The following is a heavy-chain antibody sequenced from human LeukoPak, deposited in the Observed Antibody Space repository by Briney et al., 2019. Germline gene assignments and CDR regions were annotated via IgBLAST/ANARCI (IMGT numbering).Heavy chain of an antibody. CDR3: ARTSEYCSGGSCYRPGDYFDY. J-gene: IGHJ4*02. CDR1: GFTVSSNY. V-gene: IGHV3-66*01. CDR2: IYSGGST. D-gene: IGHD2-15*01. Sequence: PGGSLRLSCAASGFTVSSNYMSWVRQAPGKGLEWVSVIYSGGSTYYADSVKGRFTISRDNSKNTLYLQMNSLRAEDTAVYYCARTSEYCSGGSCYRPGDYFDYWGQGTLVTVSS.